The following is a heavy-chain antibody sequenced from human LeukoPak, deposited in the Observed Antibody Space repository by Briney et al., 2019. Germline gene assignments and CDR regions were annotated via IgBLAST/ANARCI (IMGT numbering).Heavy chain of an antibody. V-gene: IGHV5-51*01. CDR3: ARRRYCSSTSCYADAFDI. D-gene: IGHD2-2*01. CDR1: GYSFTSYW. J-gene: IGHJ3*02. Sequence: GESLKISCKGSGYSFTSYWIGWVRQMPGKGLEWMGIIYPGDSDTRYSPSFQGQVTISADKSISTAYLQWSSLKASDTAMCYCARRRYCSSTSCYADAFDIWGQGTMVTVSS. CDR2: IYPGDSDT.